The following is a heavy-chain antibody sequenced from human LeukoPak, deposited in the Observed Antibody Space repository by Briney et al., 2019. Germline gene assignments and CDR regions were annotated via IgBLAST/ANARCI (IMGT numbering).Heavy chain of an antibody. J-gene: IGHJ4*02. Sequence: GGSLRLSCAASGFTFSSYAMSWVRQAPGKGLEWVSAISGSGGGTYYADSVKGRFTISRDNSKNTMYLQMNSLRAEDTAVYYCAKRIQSAMAMGYWGQGTLVTVSS. CDR2: ISGSGGGT. V-gene: IGHV3-23*01. CDR3: AKRIQSAMAMGY. D-gene: IGHD5-18*01. CDR1: GFTFSSYA.